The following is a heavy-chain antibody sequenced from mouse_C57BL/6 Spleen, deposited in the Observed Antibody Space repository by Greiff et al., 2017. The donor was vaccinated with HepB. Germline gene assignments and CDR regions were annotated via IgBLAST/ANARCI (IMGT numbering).Heavy chain of an antibody. CDR2: IDPSDSET. CDR1: GYTFTSYW. V-gene: IGHV1-52*01. D-gene: IGHD3-2*02. J-gene: IGHJ3*01. Sequence: QVQLQQPGAELVRPGSSVKLSCKASGYTFTSYWMHWVKQRPIQGLEWIGNIDPSDSETHYNQKFKDKATLTVDKSSSTAYMQISSLTSEDSAVYYCARGGAAQATPFAYWGQGTLVTVSA. CDR3: ARGGAAQATPFAY.